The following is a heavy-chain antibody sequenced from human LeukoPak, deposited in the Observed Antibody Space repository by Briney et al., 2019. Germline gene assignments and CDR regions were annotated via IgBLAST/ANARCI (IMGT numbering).Heavy chain of an antibody. CDR3: AKQLERRFDP. CDR1: GGSISSGGYY. D-gene: IGHD1-1*01. CDR2: IYHSGST. V-gene: IGHV4-30-2*01. Sequence: SETLSLTCTVSGGSISSGGYYWSWIRQPPGKGLEWIGYIYHSGSTYYNPSLKSRVTISVDRSKNQFSLKLSSVTAADTAVYYCAKQLERRFDPWGQGTLVTVSS. J-gene: IGHJ5*02.